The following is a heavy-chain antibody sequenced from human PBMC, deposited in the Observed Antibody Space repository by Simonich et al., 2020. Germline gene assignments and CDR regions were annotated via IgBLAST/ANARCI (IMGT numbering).Heavy chain of an antibody. Sequence: QVQLQQWGAGLLKPSETLSLTCAVYGGSFSGYYWSWIRQPPGKGLEWIGEINHSGSTNYNPSLKSRVTISVDTSKNQFSLKLSSVTAADTAVYYCARGKGWKNAFDIWGQGTMVTLSS. CDR2: INHSGST. D-gene: IGHD1-1*01. CDR1: GGSFSGYY. V-gene: IGHV4-34*01. CDR3: ARGKGWKNAFDI. J-gene: IGHJ3*02.